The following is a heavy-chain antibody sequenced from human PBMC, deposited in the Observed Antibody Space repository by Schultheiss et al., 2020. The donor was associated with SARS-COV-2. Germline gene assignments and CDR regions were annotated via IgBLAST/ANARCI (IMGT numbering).Heavy chain of an antibody. Sequence: GGSLRLSCAASGFTFSSYEMNWVRQAPGKGLEWVSYISGSASTIYYADSVKGRFTISRDNTKNSLYLQMNSLRGEDTAVYYCARVPSSYGYQGWRGYHYYYYMDVWGKGTTVTVSS. CDR1: GFTFSSYE. D-gene: IGHD5-18*01. J-gene: IGHJ6*03. CDR2: ISGSASTI. CDR3: ARVPSSYGYQGWRGYHYYYYMDV. V-gene: IGHV3-48*03.